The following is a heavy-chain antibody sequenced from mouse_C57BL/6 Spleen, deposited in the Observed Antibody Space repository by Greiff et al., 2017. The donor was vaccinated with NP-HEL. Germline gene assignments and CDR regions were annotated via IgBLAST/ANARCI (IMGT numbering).Heavy chain of an antibody. D-gene: IGHD6-1*01. Sequence: QVQLQQSGAELVKPGASVKLSCKASGYTFTSYWMHWVKQRPGQGLEWIGMIHPNSGSTNYNEKFKSKATLTVDKSSSTAYMQLSSLTSEDSAVYYCAGSTLYYFDYWGQGTTLTVSS. CDR3: AGSTLYYFDY. J-gene: IGHJ2*01. CDR1: GYTFTSYW. CDR2: IHPNSGST. V-gene: IGHV1-64*01.